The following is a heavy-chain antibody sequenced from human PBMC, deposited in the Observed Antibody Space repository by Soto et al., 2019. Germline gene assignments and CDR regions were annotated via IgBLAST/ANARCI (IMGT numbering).Heavy chain of an antibody. V-gene: IGHV4-59*01. CDR3: ARPYSGSYWAAFDI. J-gene: IGHJ3*02. Sequence: TVSLTCTVSGGSISSDYWSWIRQPPGKGLEWIGYIYYSGSSNYNPSLKSRVIMSLDTSKNRFSLKLSSVTAADTAAYYCARPYSGSYWAAFDIWGQGTMVTV. D-gene: IGHD1-26*01. CDR2: IYYSGSS. CDR1: GGSISSDY.